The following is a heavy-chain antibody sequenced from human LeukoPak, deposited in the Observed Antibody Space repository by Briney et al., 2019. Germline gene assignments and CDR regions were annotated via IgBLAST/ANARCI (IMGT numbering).Heavy chain of an antibody. J-gene: IGHJ4*02. CDR3: AGGLLWFGGAWDY. D-gene: IGHD3-10*01. V-gene: IGHV3-7*01. CDR2: IKQDGSEK. Sequence: GGSLRLSCAASGFTFSSYWMSWVRQAPGKGLKWVANIKQDGSEKYYVDSVKGRFTISRDNAKNSLYLQMNSLRAEDTAVYYCAGGLLWFGGAWDYWGQGTLVTVSS. CDR1: GFTFSSYW.